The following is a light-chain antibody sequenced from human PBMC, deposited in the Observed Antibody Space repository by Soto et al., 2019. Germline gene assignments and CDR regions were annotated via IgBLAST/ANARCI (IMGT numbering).Light chain of an antibody. V-gene: IGKV3-15*01. CDR1: QSVGSS. CDR2: RAS. Sequence: EILMTQSPVTLSVFPGERATLSCRASQSVGSSLAWYQQKPGQAPRLLFFRASTRAAGVPDRFSCSGSGTEFTLTISSLQSEAFEVYFCHQYNQSPPTFGQGTKVDIK. J-gene: IGKJ1*01. CDR3: HQYNQSPPT.